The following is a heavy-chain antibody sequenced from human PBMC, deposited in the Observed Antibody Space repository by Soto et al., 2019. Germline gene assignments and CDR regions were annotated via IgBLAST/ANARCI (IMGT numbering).Heavy chain of an antibody. D-gene: IGHD4-17*01. CDR3: ARDRDYGGNWYAFDI. J-gene: IGHJ3*02. Sequence: GGSLRLSCAASGFTFSSYSISWVRQAPGRGLEWVSYISSSSAIYYADSVKGRFTISRDNAKNSLYLQMSSLRDEDTAVYYCARDRDYGGNWYAFDIWGQGTMVTVSS. CDR1: GFTFSSYS. V-gene: IGHV3-48*02. CDR2: ISSSSAI.